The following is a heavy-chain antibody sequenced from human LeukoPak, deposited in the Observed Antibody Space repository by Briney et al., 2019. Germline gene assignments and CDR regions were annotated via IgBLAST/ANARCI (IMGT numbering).Heavy chain of an antibody. V-gene: IGHV1-69*13. Sequence: EASVKVSCKASGGTFSSYAISWVRQAPGQGLEWMGGIIPIFGTANYAQKFQGRVTITADESTSTAYMELSSLRSEDTAVYYCARDRASTVVTRDYYYYYMDVWGKGTTVTVSS. CDR2: IIPIFGTA. D-gene: IGHD4-23*01. CDR1: GGTFSSYA. CDR3: ARDRASTVVTRDYYYYYMDV. J-gene: IGHJ6*03.